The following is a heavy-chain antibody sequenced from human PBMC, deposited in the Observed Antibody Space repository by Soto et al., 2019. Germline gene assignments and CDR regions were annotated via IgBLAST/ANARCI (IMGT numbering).Heavy chain of an antibody. J-gene: IGHJ3*02. Sequence: GGSLRLSCAASGFTFSSYSMNWVRQAPGKGLEWVSYISSSSSTIYYADSVKGRFTISRDNAKNSLYLQMYSLRDEDTALFYCAALRGYSYGGDAFDIWGQGTMVTVSS. V-gene: IGHV3-48*02. CDR3: AALRGYSYGGDAFDI. D-gene: IGHD5-18*01. CDR2: ISSSSSTI. CDR1: GFTFSSYS.